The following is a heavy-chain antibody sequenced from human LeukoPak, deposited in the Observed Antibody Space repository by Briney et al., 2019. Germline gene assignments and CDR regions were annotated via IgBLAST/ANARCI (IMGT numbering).Heavy chain of an antibody. V-gene: IGHV3-30-3*01. Sequence: PGGSLRLSCAASGFAFSSYAMPWVRQAPGKGLEWVAVISYDGSNKYYADSVKGRFTISRDNSKNTLYLQMNSLRAEDTAVYYCARVGYSSSSYFDYWGQGTLVTVSS. CDR2: ISYDGSNK. CDR1: GFAFSSYA. J-gene: IGHJ4*02. CDR3: ARVGYSSSSYFDY. D-gene: IGHD6-6*01.